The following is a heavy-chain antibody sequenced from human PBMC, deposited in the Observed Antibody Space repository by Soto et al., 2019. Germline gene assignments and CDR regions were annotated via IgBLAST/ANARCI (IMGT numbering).Heavy chain of an antibody. CDR3: ARLRGGCPADF. V-gene: IGHV4-39*01. D-gene: IGHD3-16*01. CDR2: IYYRGNT. Sequence: SETLSLTCSVSGGSISNNNYHWGWIRQPPGKGLEWMGSIYYRGNTYYNPSLRSRITISVDTSRNQFSLALSSVTAADTAVYFCARLRGGCPADFWGQGTLVTVSS. CDR1: GGSISNNNYH. J-gene: IGHJ4*02.